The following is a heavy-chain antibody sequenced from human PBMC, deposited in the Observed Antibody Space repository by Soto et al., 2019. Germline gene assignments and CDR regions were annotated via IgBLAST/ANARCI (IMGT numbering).Heavy chain of an antibody. Sequence: GGSLRLSCAASGFTFSSYAMHWVRQAPGKGLEWVAVISTDGSTKYDADSVKGRFTISRDNAKNSLYLQMNSLRAEDTAVYYCARDHATFDYWGQGTLVTVSS. V-gene: IGHV3-30-3*01. CDR2: ISTDGSTK. CDR3: ARDHATFDY. CDR1: GFTFSSYA. J-gene: IGHJ4*02.